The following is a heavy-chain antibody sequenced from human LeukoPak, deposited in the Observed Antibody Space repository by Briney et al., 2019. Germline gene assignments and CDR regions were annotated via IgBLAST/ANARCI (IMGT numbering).Heavy chain of an antibody. CDR1: GLTVITND. V-gene: IGHV3-53*01. CDR3: ARGVEPLAANTLAY. Sequence: GGSLSLSCAASGLTVITNDMTWVRKAQGKGLEWVSVLYSDGNTKYADSVQGRFTISRDNSKNTLYLEMNSLSPDDTAVYYCARGVEPLAANTLAYWGQGTLVTVSS. J-gene: IGHJ4*02. D-gene: IGHD1-14*01. CDR2: LYSDGNT.